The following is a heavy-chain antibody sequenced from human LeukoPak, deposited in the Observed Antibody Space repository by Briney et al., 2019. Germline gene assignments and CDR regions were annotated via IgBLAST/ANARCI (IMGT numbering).Heavy chain of an antibody. V-gene: IGHV3-23*01. CDR2: ITNSGGTT. CDR3: AKDPPGQLWLFDY. CDR1: GFTFSSYA. J-gene: IGHJ4*02. Sequence: PGGSLRLSCAASGFTFSSYAMSWVRQAPGKGLEWVSAITNSGGTTYYADSVKGRFTISRGNSKNTLYLQMNSLRAEDTAVYYCAKDPPGQLWLFDYWGQGTLVTVSS. D-gene: IGHD3-16*01.